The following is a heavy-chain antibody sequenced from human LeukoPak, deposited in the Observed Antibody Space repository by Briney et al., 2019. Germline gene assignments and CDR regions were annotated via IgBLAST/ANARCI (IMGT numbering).Heavy chain of an antibody. CDR3: AREAAYGDYPSY. J-gene: IGHJ4*02. Sequence: SETLSLTCAVYGGSFSGYYWSWIRQPPGKGLEWIGEINHSGSTNYNPSLKSRVTISVDTSKNQFSLKLSSVTAADTAVYYCAREAAYGDYPSYWGQGTLVTVSS. D-gene: IGHD4-17*01. CDR2: INHSGST. CDR1: GGSFSGYY. V-gene: IGHV4-34*01.